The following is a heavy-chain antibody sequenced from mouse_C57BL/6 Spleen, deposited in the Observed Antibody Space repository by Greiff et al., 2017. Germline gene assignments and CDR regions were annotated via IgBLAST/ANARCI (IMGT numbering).Heavy chain of an antibody. CDR2: IDPETGGT. J-gene: IGHJ1*03. V-gene: IGHV1-15*01. D-gene: IGHD1-1*01. Sequence: VQRVESGAELVRPGASVTLSCKASGYTFTDYEMHWVKQTPVHGLEWIGAIDPETGGTAYNQKFKGKAILTADKSSSTAYMELRSLTSEDSAVYYCTRRNPYYYGSSHWYFDVWGTGTTVTVSS. CDR3: TRRNPYYYGSSHWYFDV. CDR1: GYTFTDYE.